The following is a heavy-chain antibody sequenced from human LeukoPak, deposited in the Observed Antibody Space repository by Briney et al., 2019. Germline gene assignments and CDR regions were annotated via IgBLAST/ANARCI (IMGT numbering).Heavy chain of an antibody. CDR1: GFTFSSNG. D-gene: IGHD6-19*01. J-gene: IGHJ1*01. V-gene: IGHV3-33*06. CDR2: IWYDGSNK. Sequence: GGSLRLSCAASGFTFSSNGMHWVRQAPGKGLEWVAVIWYDGSNKYYADSVKGRFTISRDNSKNTLYLQMNSLRAEDTAVYYCAKDPGIAVAGTREYFQHWGQGALVTVSS. CDR3: AKDPGIAVAGTREYFQH.